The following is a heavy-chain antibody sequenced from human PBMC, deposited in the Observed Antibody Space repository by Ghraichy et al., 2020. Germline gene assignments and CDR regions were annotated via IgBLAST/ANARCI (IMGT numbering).Heavy chain of an antibody. CDR3: AKDTLGYSSSSGLIGGGYYYYGIDV. J-gene: IGHJ6*02. D-gene: IGHD6-13*01. CDR1: GFTFDDYA. V-gene: IGHV3-9*01. CDR2: ISWNSGSI. Sequence: GGSLRLSCAASGFTFDDYAMHWVRQAPGKGLEWVSGISWNSGSIGYADSVKGRFTISRDNAKNSLYLQKNSLRAEDTALYYCAKDTLGYSSSSGLIGGGYYYYGIDVWGQGTTVTVSS.